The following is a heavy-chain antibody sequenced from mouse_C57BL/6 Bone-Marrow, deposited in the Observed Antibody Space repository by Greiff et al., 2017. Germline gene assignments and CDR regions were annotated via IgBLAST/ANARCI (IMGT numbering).Heavy chain of an antibody. J-gene: IGHJ2*01. CDR1: GYTFTSYW. V-gene: IGHV1-64*01. D-gene: IGHD1-1*01. CDR2: IHPNSGST. CDR3: ANARVVKGYVDY. Sequence: QVQLQQPGAELVKPGASVKLSCKASGYTFTSYWMHWVKQRPGQDLEWIGMIHPNSGSTNYNEKFKSKATLTVDKSSSTAYMQLSSLTSEDSAVYYCANARVVKGYVDYWGQGTTLTVSS.